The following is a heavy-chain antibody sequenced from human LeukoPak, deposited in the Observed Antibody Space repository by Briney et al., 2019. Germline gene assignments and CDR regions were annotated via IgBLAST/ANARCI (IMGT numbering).Heavy chain of an antibody. V-gene: IGHV3-21*01. CDR1: GFTFSSYS. D-gene: IGHD6-6*01. J-gene: IGHJ4*02. CDR3: ARDRLVLRPRSSSDY. Sequence: GGSLRLSCAAFGFTFSSYSMNWVRQAPGKGLEWVSSITSSSSYIYYADSVKGRFTISRDDAKNSLYLQMNSLRAEDTAIYYCARDRLVLRPRSSSDYWGQGTLVTVSS. CDR2: ITSSSSYI.